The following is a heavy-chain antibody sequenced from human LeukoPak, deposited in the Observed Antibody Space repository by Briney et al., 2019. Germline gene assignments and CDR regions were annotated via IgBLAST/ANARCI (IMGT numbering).Heavy chain of an antibody. D-gene: IGHD1-26*01. J-gene: IGHJ4*02. CDR1: GFTFDDYA. Sequence: GGSLRLSCAASGFTFDDYAMRWVRQAPGKGLEWVSGISWNSGSIGYADSEEGRFTISRDNAKNSLYLQMNSLRAEDTALYYCAKGSGWELIVKYFDYWGQGTLVTVSS. CDR2: ISWNSGSI. V-gene: IGHV3-9*01. CDR3: AKGSGWELIVKYFDY.